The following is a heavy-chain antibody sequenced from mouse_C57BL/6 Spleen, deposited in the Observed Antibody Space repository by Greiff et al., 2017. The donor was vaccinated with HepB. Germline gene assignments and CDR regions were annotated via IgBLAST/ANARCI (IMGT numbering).Heavy chain of an antibody. J-gene: IGHJ3*01. CDR3: ARYDDGYYFFAY. D-gene: IGHD2-3*01. Sequence: QVQLQQPGAELVKPGASVKLSCKASGYTFTSYWMQWVKQRPGQGLEWIGEIDPSDSYTNYNQKFKGKATLTVDTSASTAYMQLSSLTSEDSAVYYCARYDDGYYFFAYWGQGTLVTVSA. CDR1: GYTFTSYW. V-gene: IGHV1-50*01. CDR2: IDPSDSYT.